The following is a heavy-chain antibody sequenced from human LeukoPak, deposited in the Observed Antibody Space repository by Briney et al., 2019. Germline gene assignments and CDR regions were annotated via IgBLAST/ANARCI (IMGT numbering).Heavy chain of an antibody. Sequence: ASVKVSCKAFVYTFIRYGISWVRQAPGQGLEWMGWISAYNGNTNYAQKLQGRVTMTTDTSTSTAYMELRSLRFDDTAVYYCARGLGDYKVGHYWGQGTLVTVSS. CDR3: ARGLGDYKVGHY. J-gene: IGHJ4*02. CDR2: ISAYNGNT. CDR1: VYTFIRYG. V-gene: IGHV1-18*01. D-gene: IGHD4-17*01.